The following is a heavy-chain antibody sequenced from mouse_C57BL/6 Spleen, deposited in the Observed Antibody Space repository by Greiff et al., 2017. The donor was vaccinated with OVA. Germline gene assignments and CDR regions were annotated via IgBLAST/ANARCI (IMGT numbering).Heavy chain of an antibody. V-gene: IGHV1-15*01. CDR3: TRRRNYGSRGAMDY. J-gene: IGHJ4*01. CDR1: GYTFTDYE. D-gene: IGHD1-1*01. CDR2: IDPETGGT. Sequence: ESGAELVRPGASVTLSCKASGYTFTDYEMHWVKQTPVHGLEWIGAIDPETGGTAYNQKFKGKAILTADKSSSTAYMELRSLTSEDSAVYYCTRRRNYGSRGAMDYWGQGTSVTVSS.